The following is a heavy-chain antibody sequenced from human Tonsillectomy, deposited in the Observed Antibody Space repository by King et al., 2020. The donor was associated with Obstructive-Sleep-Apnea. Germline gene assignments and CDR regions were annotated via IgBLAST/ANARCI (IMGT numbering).Heavy chain of an antibody. D-gene: IGHD3-22*01. V-gene: IGHV3-66*01. CDR3: ARDRDYDGGYGMDV. CDR1: GFTVSTNY. CDR2: IYSDGSA. Sequence: VQLVESGGTLVQPGGSLRLSCAASGFTVSTNYMSWVRQAPGKGLEWVSIIYSDGSAYYADSVKGRFTISRDNSKNTLYLQMNSLRAEDTAVYYCARDRDYDGGYGMDVWGQGTTVTVXS. J-gene: IGHJ6*02.